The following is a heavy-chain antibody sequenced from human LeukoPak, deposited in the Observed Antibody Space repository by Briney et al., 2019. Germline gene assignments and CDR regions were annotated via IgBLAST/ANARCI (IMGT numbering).Heavy chain of an antibody. J-gene: IGHJ4*02. CDR2: ISSSSSYI. V-gene: IGHV3-21*01. CDR3: ARDGVAAAATAPFDY. Sequence: GSLRLSCAASGFTFSSYSMNWVRQAPGKGLEWVSSISSSSSYIYYADSVKGRFTISRDNAKNSLYLQMNSLRAEDTAAYYCARDGVAAAATAPFDYWGQGTLVTVSS. D-gene: IGHD6-13*01. CDR1: GFTFSSYS.